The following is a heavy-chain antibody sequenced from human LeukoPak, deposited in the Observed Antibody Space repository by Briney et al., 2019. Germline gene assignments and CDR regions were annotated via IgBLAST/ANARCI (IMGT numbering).Heavy chain of an antibody. J-gene: IGHJ3*02. CDR2: ISGSGGST. V-gene: IGHV3-23*01. CDR1: GFTFSSYA. D-gene: IGHD5-18*01. CDR3: AKDSLGYSYRLDAFDI. Sequence: PGGSLRLSCAASGFTFSSYAMSWVRQAPGKGLEWVSAISGSGGSTYYADSVKGRFTISRDNSKNTLYLQMNSLRAEDTAVYYCAKDSLGYSYRLDAFDIWGQGTMVNVSS.